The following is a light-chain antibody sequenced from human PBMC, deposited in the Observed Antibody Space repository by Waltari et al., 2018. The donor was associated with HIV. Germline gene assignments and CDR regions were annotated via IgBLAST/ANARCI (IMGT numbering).Light chain of an antibody. CDR3: AAWDDSLNAPV. J-gene: IGLJ3*02. Sequence: QSVLTQPPSASGTPGQRVTISCSGSSPNIGRNTVHWYQQLPGTAPKLLIYRNNQRPSGVPDRSSGSKSGTSASLAISGLQSEDEADYYCAAWDDSLNAPVFGGGTKLTVL. V-gene: IGLV1-44*01. CDR1: SPNIGRNT. CDR2: RNN.